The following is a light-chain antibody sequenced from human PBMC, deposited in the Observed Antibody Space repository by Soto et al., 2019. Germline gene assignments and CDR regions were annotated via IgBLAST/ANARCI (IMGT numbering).Light chain of an antibody. CDR3: QQSYSTPTVT. V-gene: IGKV1-39*01. CDR1: QGISSY. J-gene: IGKJ4*01. Sequence: DIQLTQSPSFLSASVGDRVTITCRASQGISSYLAWYQQKPGKAPKLLIYAASTLQSGVPSRFSGSGSGTDFTLTISSLQPEDFATYYCQQSYSTPTVTFGGGTKVDIK. CDR2: AAS.